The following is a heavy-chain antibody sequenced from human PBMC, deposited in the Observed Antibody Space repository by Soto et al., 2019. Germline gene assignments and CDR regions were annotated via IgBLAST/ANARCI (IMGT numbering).Heavy chain of an antibody. J-gene: IGHJ5*02. CDR3: ARECCGSEWKYNWFDP. CDR2: IYYSGST. D-gene: IGHD2-15*01. V-gene: IGHV4-31*03. Sequence: SETLSLTCTFSCGSIISGGYYWSWIRQHPGKGLEWIGYIYYSGSTYYNPSLKSRVTISVDTSKNQFSLKLSSVTAADTAVYYCARECCGSEWKYNWFDPWGQGTLVTVSS. CDR1: CGSIISGGYY.